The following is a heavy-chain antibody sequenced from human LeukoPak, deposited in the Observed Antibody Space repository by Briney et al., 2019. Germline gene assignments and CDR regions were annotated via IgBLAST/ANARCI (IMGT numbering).Heavy chain of an antibody. V-gene: IGHV3-21*01. CDR3: ARDFERDDYGDY. CDR1: GFTFSSYS. Sequence: GGSLRLSCAASGFTFSSYSMNWVRQAPGKGLEWVSSISSSSSYIYYADSVKGRFTISRDNAKNSLYLQMNSLRAEDTAVYYCARDFERDDYGDYWGQGTLVTVSS. J-gene: IGHJ4*02. CDR2: ISSSSSYI. D-gene: IGHD5-24*01.